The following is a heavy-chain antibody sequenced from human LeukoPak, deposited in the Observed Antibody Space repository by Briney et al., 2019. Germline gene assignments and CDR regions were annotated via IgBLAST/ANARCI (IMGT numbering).Heavy chain of an antibody. D-gene: IGHD3-9*01. Sequence: GASVKVSCKASGYTFTSYGISWVRQAPGQGLEWMGWISAYNGNTNYAQKLQGRVTMTTDTSTSTAYMELRSLRSDDTAVYYCARMVNDILTGYYNTIGGFYYYYYMDVWGKGTTVTISS. CDR3: ARMVNDILTGYYNTIGGFYYYYYMDV. CDR2: ISAYNGNT. V-gene: IGHV1-18*01. J-gene: IGHJ6*03. CDR1: GYTFTSYG.